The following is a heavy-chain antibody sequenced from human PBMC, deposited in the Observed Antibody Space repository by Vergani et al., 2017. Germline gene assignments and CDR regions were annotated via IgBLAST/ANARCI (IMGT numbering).Heavy chain of an antibody. Sequence: EVQLVESGGGLVKPGGSLRLSCAASGFTFSSYSMNWVRQAPGKGLEWVSSISSSSSYIYYADSVKGRFTISRDNAKNSLYLQMNSLRAEDTAVYYCAREGWFGELVPSYYYYGMDVWGEGP. CDR2: ISSSSSYI. V-gene: IGHV3-21*01. CDR1: GFTFSSYS. CDR3: AREGWFGELVPSYYYYGMDV. J-gene: IGHJ6*02. D-gene: IGHD3-10*01.